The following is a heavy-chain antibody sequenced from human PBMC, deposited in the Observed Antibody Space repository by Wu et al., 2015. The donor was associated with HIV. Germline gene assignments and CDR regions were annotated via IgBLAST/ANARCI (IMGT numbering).Heavy chain of an antibody. Sequence: QVQLVQSRAGVKKPGASVKVSCTAFGYTFINNFLHWVRQAPGQGPEWMGVINPRTDSTTYAQPFEGRLTIARDTSKNTVYMELSSLKSEDTAVYYCARSGVYSGSYDWSFDYWGQGTLVTVSS. J-gene: IGHJ4*02. D-gene: IGHD1-26*01. CDR2: INPRTDST. CDR3: ARSGVYSGSYDWSFDY. CDR1: GYTFINNF. V-gene: IGHV1-46*01.